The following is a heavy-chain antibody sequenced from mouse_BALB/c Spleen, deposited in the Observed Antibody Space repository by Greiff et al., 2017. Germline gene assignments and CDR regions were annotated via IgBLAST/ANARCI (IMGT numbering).Heavy chain of an antibody. D-gene: IGHD2-3*01. J-gene: IGHJ4*01. CDR3: ARHLDGYLYYYAMDY. CDR2: ISNGGGST. CDR1: GFTFSSYT. V-gene: IGHV5-12-2*01. Sequence: EVKVVESGGGLVQPGGSLKLSCAASGFTFSSYTMSWVRQTPEKRLEWVAYISNGGGSTYYPDTVKGRFTISRDNAKNTLYLQMSSLKSEDTAMYYCARHLDGYLYYYAMDYWGQGTSVTVSS.